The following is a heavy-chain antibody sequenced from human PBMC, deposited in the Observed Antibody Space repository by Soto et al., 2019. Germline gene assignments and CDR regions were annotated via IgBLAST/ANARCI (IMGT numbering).Heavy chain of an antibody. CDR1: GFTFSSYA. CDR2: ISYDGSNK. CDR3: ARVGDSSGWFDY. V-gene: IGHV3-30-3*01. D-gene: IGHD6-19*01. Sequence: QVQLVESGGGVVQPGRSLRLSCAASGFTFSSYAMHWVRQAPGKGLEWVAVISYDGSNKYYADSVKGRFTISRDNSKNTLYLQINSLRAEDTAVYYCARVGDSSGWFDYWGQGTLVTVSS. J-gene: IGHJ4*02.